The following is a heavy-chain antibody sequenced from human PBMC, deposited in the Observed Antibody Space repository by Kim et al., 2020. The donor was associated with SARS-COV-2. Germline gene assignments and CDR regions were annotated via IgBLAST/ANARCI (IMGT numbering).Heavy chain of an antibody. J-gene: IGHJ6*02. CDR3: ARDLANYYDSSGYYLYYYGMDV. V-gene: IGHV3-21*01. CDR1: GFTFSGYS. D-gene: IGHD3-22*01. CDR2: ISSSSSYI. Sequence: GGSLRLSCAASGFTFSGYSMNWVRQAPGKGLEWVSSISSSSSYIYYADSVKGRFTNSRDNAKNSLYLQMNSLRAEDTAVYYCARDLANYYDSSGYYLYYYGMDVWGQGTTVTVSS.